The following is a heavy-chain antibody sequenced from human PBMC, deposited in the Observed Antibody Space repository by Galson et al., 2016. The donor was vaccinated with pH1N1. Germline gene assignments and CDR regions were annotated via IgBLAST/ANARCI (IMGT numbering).Heavy chain of an antibody. Sequence: QSGAEVKKPGESLKISCKASGGTFTLYGITWVRQAPGQGLEWMGRIIPIVGLTKYAEKFQGRVTITADVSTSTAYIELSSLRSEDTAVYYCAGDPSTALYNHYYMDVWGKGTTVTVSS. CDR3: AGDPSTALYNHYYMDV. J-gene: IGHJ6*03. CDR1: GGTFTLYG. V-gene: IGHV1-69*04. CDR2: IIPIVGLT.